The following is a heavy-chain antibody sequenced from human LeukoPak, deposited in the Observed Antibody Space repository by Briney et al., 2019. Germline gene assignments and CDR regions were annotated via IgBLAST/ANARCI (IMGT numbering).Heavy chain of an antibody. CDR2: ISGSGSST. Sequence: GGSLRLSCAASGFTFSNYAMSWVRQAPGKGLEWVSAISGSGSSTYYADSVKGRFTISRDNSKNTLYLQMNSLRAEDTAVYYCAKDRDTYGYVTSFDYWGQGTLVTVSS. CDR1: GFTFSNYA. CDR3: AKDRDTYGYVTSFDY. J-gene: IGHJ4*02. D-gene: IGHD5-18*01. V-gene: IGHV3-23*01.